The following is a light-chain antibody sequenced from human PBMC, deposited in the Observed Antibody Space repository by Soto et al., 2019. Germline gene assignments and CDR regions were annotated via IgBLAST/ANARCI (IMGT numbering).Light chain of an antibody. J-gene: IGLJ1*01. CDR1: SGDVGTYNL. CDR3: FSYAISSTYV. CDR2: EGT. Sequence: QSALTQPASLSGSPGQPITISCTGTSGDVGTYNLVSWYQQHPGKAPKLLIYEGTKRPSGVSDRFSGFGSGNTASLTITGLRAEDEADYYCFSYAISSTYVFGTGTKVTVL. V-gene: IGLV2-23*01.